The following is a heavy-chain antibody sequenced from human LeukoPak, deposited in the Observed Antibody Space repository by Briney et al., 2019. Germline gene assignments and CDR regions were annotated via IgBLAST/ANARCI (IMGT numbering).Heavy chain of an antibody. V-gene: IGHV4-59*01. CDR1: GGSISSYH. CDR2: IYYSGST. D-gene: IGHD3-22*01. Sequence: SETLSLTCTVSGGSISSYHWSWIRQPPGKGLEWIGYIYYSGSTNYNPSLKSRVTVSVDTSKNQFSLKLSSVTAADTAVYYCARVSEVYYYDSSGYLDYWGQGTLVTVSS. J-gene: IGHJ4*02. CDR3: ARVSEVYYYDSSGYLDY.